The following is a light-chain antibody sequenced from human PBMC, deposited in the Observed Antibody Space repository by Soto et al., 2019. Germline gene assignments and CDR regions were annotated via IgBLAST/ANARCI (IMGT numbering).Light chain of an antibody. CDR3: SSYRTGGSYV. CDR1: SSDVGGYNS. V-gene: IGLV2-14*01. CDR2: DVT. J-gene: IGLJ1*01. Sequence: QSALTQPASVSGSPRLSIAISCTGTSSDVGGYNSVSWYQQHPGKAPKLVIYDVTSRPSGVSNRFSGSKSGNTASLTISGLQAEDEGDYYCSSYRTGGSYVFGTGTKLTVL.